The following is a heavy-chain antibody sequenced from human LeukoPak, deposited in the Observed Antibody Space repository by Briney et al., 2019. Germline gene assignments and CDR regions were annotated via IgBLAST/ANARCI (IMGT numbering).Heavy chain of an antibody. D-gene: IGHD3-3*01. J-gene: IGHJ4*02. CDR1: GFTFSTFV. Sequence: GGSLRLSCAASGFTFSTFVMSWVRQTPGKGLEWVSAIAGNGVATNYADSVRGRFTISRDNAKNSLYLQMYSLRAEDTAVYYCARGIDEWLYLNYWGQGALVTVSS. CDR2: IAGNGVAT. CDR3: ARGIDEWLYLNY. V-gene: IGHV3-23*01.